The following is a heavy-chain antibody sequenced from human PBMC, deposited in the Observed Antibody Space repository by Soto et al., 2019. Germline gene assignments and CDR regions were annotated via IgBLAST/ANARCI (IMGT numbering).Heavy chain of an antibody. D-gene: IGHD2-15*01. CDR1: GYIFTDYA. V-gene: IGHV1-3*01. CDR2: INAGNGNT. CDR3: AMGYCSGGGCHSGKAYYSYYYGMDV. Sequence: ASVKVSCKASGYIFTDYAMHWVRQAPGQRLEWMGWINAGNGNTKYSQKFQGRVTITRDTSASTAYMELSSLRSEDTAVYYCAMGYCSGGGCHSGKAYYSYYYGMDVWGQGTSVTVSS. J-gene: IGHJ6*02.